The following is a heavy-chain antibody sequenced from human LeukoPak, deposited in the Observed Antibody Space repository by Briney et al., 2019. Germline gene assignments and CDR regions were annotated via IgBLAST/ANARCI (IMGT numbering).Heavy chain of an antibody. J-gene: IGHJ4*02. CDR2: IYCTGST. V-gene: IGHV4-59*08. CDR1: GGSISSYY. Sequence: PSEALSLTCTVSGGSISSYYWSWIRQPPGKELESIGYIYCTGSTNYNPSLKSRVAISLDTSKNQFSLKLSSMTAADTAVYYCARQRVNKWNNLWSFDYWGQGTLVTVSS. CDR3: ARQRVNKWNNLWSFDY. D-gene: IGHD1/OR15-1a*01.